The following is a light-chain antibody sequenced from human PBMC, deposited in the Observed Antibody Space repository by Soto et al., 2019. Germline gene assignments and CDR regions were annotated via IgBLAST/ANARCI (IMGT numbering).Light chain of an antibody. CDR2: EVR. V-gene: IGLV2-14*01. J-gene: IGLJ1*01. Sequence: QSVLTQPASVSGSPGQSITISCTGTSSDVGGHDHVSWYQQHPGKAPKLIIYEVRNRPSGVSNRFSGSKSGNTASLTISGLQAEDEADYYCSSYSSTTLVFGTGTKVTVL. CDR3: SSYSSTTLV. CDR1: SSDVGGHDH.